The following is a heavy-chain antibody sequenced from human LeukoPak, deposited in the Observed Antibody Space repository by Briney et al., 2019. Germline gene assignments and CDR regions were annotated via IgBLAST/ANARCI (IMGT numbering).Heavy chain of an antibody. CDR2: IYYTGST. D-gene: IGHD1-26*01. V-gene: IGHV4-39*01. Sequence: TPSETLSLTCSASGASISGGTYYWGWIRQPPGKGLEWIGSIYYTGSTYDNPSLKSRVTISVDTSKNQFSLKLSSVTAADTAVYYCARRGGSGRAFDYWGQGTLVAVSS. CDR3: ARRGGSGRAFDY. CDR1: GASISGGTYY. J-gene: IGHJ4*02.